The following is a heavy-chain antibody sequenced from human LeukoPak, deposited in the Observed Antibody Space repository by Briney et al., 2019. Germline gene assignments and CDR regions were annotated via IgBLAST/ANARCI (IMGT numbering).Heavy chain of an antibody. J-gene: IGHJ4*02. D-gene: IGHD5-18*01. CDR3: ARDGGYSYGHHFDY. Sequence: PEGSLRLSCAASGFNISDFWMTWVRQAPGKGLEWVANIKQGGSEKYYVDSVKGRFTISRDNAKNSLYLQMNSLRAEDTAVYYCARDGGYSYGHHFDYWGQGTLVTVSS. CDR1: GFNISDFW. CDR2: IKQGGSEK. V-gene: IGHV3-7*01.